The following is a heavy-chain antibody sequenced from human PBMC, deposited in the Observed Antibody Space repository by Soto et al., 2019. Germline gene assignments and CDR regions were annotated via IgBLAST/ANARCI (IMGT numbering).Heavy chain of an antibody. CDR2: IIPIFGTA. CDR1: GGTFSSYA. J-gene: IGHJ6*02. CDR3: ARAPGWLQLSGMDV. D-gene: IGHD5-12*01. V-gene: IGHV1-69*13. Sequence: GASVKVSCKASGGTFSSYAISWVRQAPGQGLEWMGGIIPIFGTANYAQKFQGRVTITADESTSTAYMELSSLRSEDTAVYYCARAPGWLQLSGMDVWGQGTTVTVSS.